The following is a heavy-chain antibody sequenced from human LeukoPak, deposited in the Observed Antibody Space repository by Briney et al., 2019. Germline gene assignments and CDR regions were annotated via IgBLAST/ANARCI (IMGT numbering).Heavy chain of an antibody. D-gene: IGHD3-16*01. Sequence: GGSLRLSCAASGFNFNNYDFHWVRQVAGNRLEWVAGIGTVADTFYPDSVMGRFTISRENAKNSFYLQMNSLRAGDTAVYYCARGWGGHGRSWGALDFWGQGILVTVSS. CDR1: GFNFNNYD. V-gene: IGHV3-13*01. CDR2: IGTVADT. J-gene: IGHJ4*02. CDR3: ARGWGGHGRSWGALDF.